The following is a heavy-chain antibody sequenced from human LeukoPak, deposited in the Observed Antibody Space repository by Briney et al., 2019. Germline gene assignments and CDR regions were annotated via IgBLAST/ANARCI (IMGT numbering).Heavy chain of an antibody. CDR2: INSDGSST. V-gene: IGHV3-74*01. Sequence: GGSLRLSCAASGFTFSSYWTHWVRQAPGKGLVWVSRINSDGSSTSYADSVKGRFTISRDNAKNTLYLQMNSLRAEDTAVYYCARETAAAGPMYYYYYMDVWGKGTTVTVSS. CDR3: ARETAAAGPMYYYYYMDV. D-gene: IGHD6-13*01. CDR1: GFTFSSYW. J-gene: IGHJ6*03.